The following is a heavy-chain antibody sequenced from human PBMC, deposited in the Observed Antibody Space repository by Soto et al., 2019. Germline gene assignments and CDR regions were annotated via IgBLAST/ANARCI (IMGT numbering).Heavy chain of an antibody. CDR2: IYSGGST. CDR3: ARSLYDFWSGSLRGGFDY. V-gene: IGHV3-53*01. CDR1: GFTVSSNY. J-gene: IGHJ4*02. D-gene: IGHD3-3*01. Sequence: GGSLRLSCAASGFTVSSNYMSWVRQAPGKGLEWVSVIYSGGSTYYADSVKGRFTISRDNSKNTLYLQMNSLRAEDTAVYYCARSLYDFWSGSLRGGFDYWGQGTLVTVSS.